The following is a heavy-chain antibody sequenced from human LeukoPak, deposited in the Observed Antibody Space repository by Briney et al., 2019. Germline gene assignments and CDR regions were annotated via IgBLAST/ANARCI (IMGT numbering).Heavy chain of an antibody. CDR3: ASHPNNYYDSSGYYWFDP. D-gene: IGHD3-22*01. CDR2: IYSGGST. V-gene: IGHV3-53*01. J-gene: IGHJ5*02. Sequence: GGSLRLSCAASGFTVSSNYMSWVRQAPGKGLEWVSVIYSGGSTYYADSVKGRFTISRDNAKNSLYLQMNSLRAEDTAVYYCASHPNNYYDSSGYYWFDPWGQGTLVTVSS. CDR1: GFTVSSNY.